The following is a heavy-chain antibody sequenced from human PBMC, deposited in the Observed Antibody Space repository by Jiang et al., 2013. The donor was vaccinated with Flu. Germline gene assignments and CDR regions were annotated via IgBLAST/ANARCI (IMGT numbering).Heavy chain of an antibody. J-gene: IGHJ3*01. Sequence: LLKPSETLSLTCTVSGGSISSYYWSWIRQPPGKGLEWIGYIYYSGSTNYNPSLKSRVTISVDTSKNQFSLKLSSVTAADTAVYYCAGHTPPYSGSYYTDAFDVWGQGTMVTVSS. D-gene: IGHD1-26*01. CDR2: IYYSGST. V-gene: IGHV4-59*08. CDR1: GGSISSYY. CDR3: AGHTPPYSGSYYTDAFDV.